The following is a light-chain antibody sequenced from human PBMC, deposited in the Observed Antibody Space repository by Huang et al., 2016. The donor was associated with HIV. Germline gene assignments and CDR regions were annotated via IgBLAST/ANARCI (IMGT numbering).Light chain of an antibody. V-gene: IGKV1-8*01. CDR3: QQYDIHPLT. Sequence: IRMTQSPSSLSPSTGDRVTITCRANQDINNFLAWYQQRPGSVPKLLIDAASTLQSGVPSRCSGNVSGTDFTLTIGCLHSEDVATYYCQQYDIHPLTFGPGTRVDIK. CDR2: AAS. J-gene: IGKJ3*01. CDR1: QDINNF.